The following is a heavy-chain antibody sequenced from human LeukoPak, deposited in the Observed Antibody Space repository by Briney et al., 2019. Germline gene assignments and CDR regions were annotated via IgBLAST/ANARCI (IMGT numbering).Heavy chain of an antibody. Sequence: TGGSLRLSCAASGFPFTITWMHWFRQVPGKGLMWVSLITTDETTTYADSVRGRFTISRDDAKNTVYLQMNSLRVEDTAVYYCAKDWFATTDYWGQGMLPTDSS. V-gene: IGHV3-74*01. J-gene: IGHJ4*02. CDR1: GFPFTITW. CDR2: ITTDETT. D-gene: IGHD1/OR15-1a*01. CDR3: AKDWFATTDY.